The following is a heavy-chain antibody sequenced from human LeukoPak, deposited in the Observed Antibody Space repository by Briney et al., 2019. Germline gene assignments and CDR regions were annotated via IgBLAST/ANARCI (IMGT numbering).Heavy chain of an antibody. CDR2: ISYNGGDK. CDR1: GFTFSSYA. D-gene: IGHD3-10*01. Sequence: GGSLRLPCAASGFTFSSYAMHWVRQAPGKGLEWVAVISYNGGDKYYADSVKGRFTISRDNSKNTLYLQMNSLRAEDTAVYYCAKDRSPGWGQGTLVTVSS. V-gene: IGHV3-30*04. CDR3: AKDRSPG. J-gene: IGHJ4*02.